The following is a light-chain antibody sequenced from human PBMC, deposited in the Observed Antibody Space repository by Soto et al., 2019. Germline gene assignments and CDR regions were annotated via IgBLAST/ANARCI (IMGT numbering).Light chain of an antibody. CDR1: SNDVGSYDF. CDR2: EVS. CDR3: SSSTNFTNLV. Sequence: QSVLTQPASVSGSPGQSITISCTGTSNDVGSYDFVSWYQQQPGKAPKLLIYEVSNRPSGVSHRFSGSKSDNTASLTISGLQSEDEAAYYCSSSTNFTNLVLGNGTKLT. V-gene: IGLV2-14*01. J-gene: IGLJ1*01.